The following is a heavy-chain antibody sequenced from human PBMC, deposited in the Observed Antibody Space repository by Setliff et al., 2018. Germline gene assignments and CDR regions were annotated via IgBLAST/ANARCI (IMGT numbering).Heavy chain of an antibody. J-gene: IGHJ6*03. D-gene: IGHD3-9*01. CDR3: ARVLTGYYEGVYYYYMDV. CDR2: IYYSGST. CDR1: GGSISSGGYY. V-gene: IGHV4-61*08. Sequence: ETLSLTCTVSGGSISSGGYYWSWIRQHPGKGLEWIGYIYYSGSTNYNPSLKSRVTISVDTSKNQFSLKLRSVTAADTAVYYCARVLTGYYEGVYYYYMDVWGKGTTVTVSS.